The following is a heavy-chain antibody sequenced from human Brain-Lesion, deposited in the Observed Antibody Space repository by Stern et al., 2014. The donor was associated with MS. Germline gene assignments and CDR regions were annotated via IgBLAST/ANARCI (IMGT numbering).Heavy chain of an antibody. D-gene: IGHD1-14*01. J-gene: IGHJ4*02. CDR3: ARDITGSSAYFAY. V-gene: IGHV3-9*01. Sequence: VPLVESGGDLVQPGRSLRLSCAAFGFTFDDYAMHWVPQAPGKGLERVAGISWNSGTIGYADSVKGRFTTSRDNAYSSLYLQMNSLRPEDTALYYCARDITGSSAYFAYWGQGTLVTVSS. CDR2: ISWNSGTI. CDR1: GFTFDDYA.